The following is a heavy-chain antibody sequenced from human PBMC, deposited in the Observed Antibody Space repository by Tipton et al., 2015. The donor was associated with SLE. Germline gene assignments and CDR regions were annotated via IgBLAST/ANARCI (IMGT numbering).Heavy chain of an antibody. CDR1: GGSISTNY. D-gene: IGHD7-27*01. Sequence: TLSLTCSVSGGSISTNYWIWIRQPPGKGLEWIGYNSYGGGTNYNPSLKSRVIISIDTSKNQFSLNLSSVTAADTAVYYCARDSNWGGGYFDYWGQGTLVTVSS. CDR2: NSYGGGT. CDR3: ARDSNWGGGYFDY. J-gene: IGHJ4*02. V-gene: IGHV4-59*12.